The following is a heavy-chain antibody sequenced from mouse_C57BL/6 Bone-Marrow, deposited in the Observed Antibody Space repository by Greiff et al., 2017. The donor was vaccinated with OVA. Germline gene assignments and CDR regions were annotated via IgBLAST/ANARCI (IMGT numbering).Heavy chain of an antibody. CDR2: LYPGDGST. Sequence: QVQLQQSGPELVKPGASVKLSCKASGYTFTSYDINWVKQRPGQGLEWLGWLYPGDGSTKSNEKLKGKYTLTVDTSASTADMELHSLTSEDSAVYFCARPRWFAYWGQGTLVTVSA. J-gene: IGHJ3*01. V-gene: IGHV1-85*01. CDR3: ARPRWFAY. CDR1: GYTFTSYD.